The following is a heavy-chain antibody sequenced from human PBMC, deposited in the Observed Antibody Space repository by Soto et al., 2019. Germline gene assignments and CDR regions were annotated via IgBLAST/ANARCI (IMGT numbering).Heavy chain of an antibody. V-gene: IGHV1-3*01. CDR2: INAANGNT. CDR1: GYTFTTYA. J-gene: IGHJ4*02. Sequence: QVQLVQSGAEVKKPGASVKVSCKASGYTFTTYAMHWVRQAPGQRLEWMGWINAANGNTKYSQKFHGRVTITRDTSASTAYMELSSLRSEDTAVYTCARSLMNPAMVTFYYFDYWGQGTLVTVSS. CDR3: ARSLMNPAMVTFYYFDY. D-gene: IGHD5-18*01.